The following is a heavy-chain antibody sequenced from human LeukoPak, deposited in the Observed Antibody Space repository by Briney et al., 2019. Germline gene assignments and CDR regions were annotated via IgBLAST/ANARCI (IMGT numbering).Heavy chain of an antibody. CDR2: IHHSGNT. CDR1: GGSISSYY. J-gene: IGHJ4*02. CDR3: ARVDSYYDTLTGFQGGYFDH. Sequence: SETLSLTCTVSGGSISSYYWSWIRQPPGKGLEWIGYIHHSGNTNYNPSLKSRVTISVDTSKNQFSLKLSSVTAADTAIYYCARVDSYYDTLTGFQGGYFDHSGQGTLVTVSS. D-gene: IGHD3-9*01. V-gene: IGHV4-59*08.